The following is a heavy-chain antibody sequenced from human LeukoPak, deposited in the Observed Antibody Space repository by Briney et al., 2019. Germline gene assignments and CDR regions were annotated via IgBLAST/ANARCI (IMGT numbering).Heavy chain of an antibody. J-gene: IGHJ4*02. D-gene: IGHD2-2*01. CDR2: IYYSGST. Sequence: PSETLSLTCTVPGGSISSSSYYWGWIRQPPGKGLEWIGSIYYSGSTYYNPSLKSRVTISVDTSKNQFSLKLSSVTAADTAVYYCARHRYCSSTSCYGGADYWGQGTLVTVSS. V-gene: IGHV4-39*01. CDR1: GGSISSSSYY. CDR3: ARHRYCSSTSCYGGADY.